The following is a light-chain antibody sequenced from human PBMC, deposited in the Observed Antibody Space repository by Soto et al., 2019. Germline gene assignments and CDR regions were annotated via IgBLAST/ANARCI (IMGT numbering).Light chain of an antibody. Sequence: QSVLTQPASVSASPGQSITISCTGNSSEVARYNYVSWYQQHPGKAPKLMIYDVSNRPSGVSNRFSGSKSGNTASLTISGLQAEDEADYYCGSYTSGNTLEVFGTGTKVTVL. CDR3: GSYTSGNTLEV. J-gene: IGLJ1*01. CDR2: DVS. CDR1: SSEVARYNY. V-gene: IGLV2-14*03.